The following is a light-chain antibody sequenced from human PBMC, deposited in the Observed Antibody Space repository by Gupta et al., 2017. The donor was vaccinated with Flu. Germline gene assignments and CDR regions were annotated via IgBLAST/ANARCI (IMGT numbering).Light chain of an antibody. CDR2: ATS. V-gene: IGKV1-39*01. CDR3: QQSFSTPWT. Sequence: DIQMTQSPSSLSASVGDRVTISCRASQSISSHLIWYQQKPGKAPEFLIYATSSLQTGVPSRFNGSGSGTDFTLTINSLQPEDFATYYCQQSFSTPWTFGQGTRVEIK. J-gene: IGKJ1*01. CDR1: QSISSH.